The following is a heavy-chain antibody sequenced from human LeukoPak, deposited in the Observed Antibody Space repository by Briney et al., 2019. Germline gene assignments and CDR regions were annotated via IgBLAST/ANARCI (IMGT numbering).Heavy chain of an antibody. CDR1: GFTFSSYA. V-gene: IGHV3-30*04. CDR2: ISYDGSNK. CDR3: ARDCGGDCYNFDY. J-gene: IGHJ4*02. D-gene: IGHD2-21*02. Sequence: GRSLRLSCAASGFTFSSYAMHWVRQAPGKGLEWVAVISYDGSNKYYADSVKGRFTIPRDNSKNTLYLQMNSLRAEDTAVYYCARDCGGDCYNFDYWGQGTLVTVSS.